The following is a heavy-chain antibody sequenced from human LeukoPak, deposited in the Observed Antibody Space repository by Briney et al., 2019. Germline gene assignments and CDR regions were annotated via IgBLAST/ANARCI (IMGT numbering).Heavy chain of an antibody. D-gene: IGHD3-3*01. CDR1: GFTFSSYA. CDR3: AKEGTIFGVVIMNGMDV. J-gene: IGHJ6*02. CDR2: ISGSAGST. Sequence: GGSLRLSCAASGFTFSSYAMSWVRQAPGKGLEWVSAISGSAGSTYYADSVKGRFTIPRDNSKNTLYLQMNSLRAEDTAVYYCAKEGTIFGVVIMNGMDVWGQGTTVTVSS. V-gene: IGHV3-23*01.